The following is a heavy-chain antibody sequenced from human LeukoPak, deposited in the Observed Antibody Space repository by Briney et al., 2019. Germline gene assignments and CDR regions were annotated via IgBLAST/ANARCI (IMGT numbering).Heavy chain of an antibody. CDR2: ISSTGNTI. V-gene: IGHV3-11*04. Sequence: PGGSLRLSCAASGFTFSDYYINWIRQAPGKGLEWGSYISSTGNTIYYADSVKGRFTIDRDNAKNSLYLQMNSLRAEDTAVYYCATSRSFDHWGQGTLVTVSS. J-gene: IGHJ4*02. CDR3: ATSRSFDH. CDR1: GFTFSDYY.